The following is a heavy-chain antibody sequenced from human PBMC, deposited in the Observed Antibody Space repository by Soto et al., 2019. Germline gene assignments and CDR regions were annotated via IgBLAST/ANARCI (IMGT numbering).Heavy chain of an antibody. CDR1: GGSIGSADYY. J-gene: IGHJ6*02. Sequence: SETLSLTCTVSGGSIGSADYYWSWLRQPPGKGLEWIGYIYYSGSTYYNPSLTSRVTISVDTSKNQFSLQLRSVTAADTAVYYCARPIAADNYYYGKDVWGQGTTDTVSS. CDR2: IYYSGST. CDR3: ARPIAADNYYYGKDV. V-gene: IGHV4-30-4*01. D-gene: IGHD6-13*01.